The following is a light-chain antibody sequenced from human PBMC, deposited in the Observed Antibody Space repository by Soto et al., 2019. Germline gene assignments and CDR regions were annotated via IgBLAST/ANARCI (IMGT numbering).Light chain of an antibody. J-gene: IGLJ1*01. Sequence: QSVLTQPPSASGTSGQRVTISCSGSSSNIGSNYVYWYQQPPGTAPKLLIYTNNQRPSGVPDRFSGSRSGTSASLAISGLRSEDEADYYCAAWDDSLSVYVFGTGTKVTVL. CDR2: TNN. CDR3: AAWDDSLSVYV. CDR1: SSNIGSNY. V-gene: IGLV1-47*01.